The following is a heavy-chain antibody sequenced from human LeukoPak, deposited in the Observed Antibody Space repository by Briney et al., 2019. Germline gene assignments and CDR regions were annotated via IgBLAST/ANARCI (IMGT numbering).Heavy chain of an antibody. J-gene: IGHJ4*02. CDR3: ASGAWRGWYGY. D-gene: IGHD6-19*01. CDR1: GGSIGSSSNY. CDR2: IYYSGSA. Sequence: SETLSLTCTVSGGSIGSSSNYWGWIRQPPGKGLEWIGNIYYSGSAYYNPSLKSRVTISVDTSKNQFSLKLSSLTAADTAVFYCASGAWRGWYGYWGQGTLVTVSS. V-gene: IGHV4-39*07.